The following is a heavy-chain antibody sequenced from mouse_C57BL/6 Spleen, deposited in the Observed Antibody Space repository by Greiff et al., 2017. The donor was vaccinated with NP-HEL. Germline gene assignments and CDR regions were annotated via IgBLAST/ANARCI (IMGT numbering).Heavy chain of an antibody. J-gene: IGHJ3*01. CDR1: GYTFTSYW. CDR2: IYPGSGST. CDR3: ARPPYGSSYGFAY. Sequence: VQLQQPGAELVKPGASVKMSCKASGYTFTSYWITWVKQRPGQGLEWIGDIYPGSGSTNYNEKFKSKATLTVDTSSSTAYMQLSSLTSEDSAVYYCARPPYGSSYGFAYWGQGTLVTVSA. D-gene: IGHD1-1*01. V-gene: IGHV1-55*01.